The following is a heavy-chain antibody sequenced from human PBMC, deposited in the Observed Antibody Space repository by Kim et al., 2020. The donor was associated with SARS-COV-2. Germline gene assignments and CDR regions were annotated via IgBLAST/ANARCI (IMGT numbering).Heavy chain of an antibody. CDR2: IYYSGST. V-gene: IGHV4-39*01. J-gene: IGHJ5*02. CDR1: GGSISSSSYY. D-gene: IGHD5-18*01. Sequence: SETLSLTCTVSGGSISSSSYYWGWIRQPPGKGLEWIGSIYYSGSTYYNPSLKSRVTISVDTSKNQFSLKLSSVTAADTAVYYCERKHVDTADWFDPWGQGTLVTVSS. CDR3: ERKHVDTADWFDP.